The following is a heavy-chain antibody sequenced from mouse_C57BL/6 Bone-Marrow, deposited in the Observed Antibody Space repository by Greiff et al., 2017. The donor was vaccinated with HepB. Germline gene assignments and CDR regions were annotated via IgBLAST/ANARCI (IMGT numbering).Heavy chain of an antibody. CDR1: GYTFTSYW. CDR2: IYPGSGST. V-gene: IGHV1-55*01. J-gene: IGHJ2*01. Sequence: QVQLQQPGAELVKPGASVKMSCKASGYTFTSYWITWVKQRPGQGLEWIGDIYPGSGSTNYNEKFKSKATLTVDQSSSTAYMQLNSLTSEDSAVYYCLRDGYSFDYWGQGTTLTVSS. D-gene: IGHD2-3*01. CDR3: LRDGYSFDY.